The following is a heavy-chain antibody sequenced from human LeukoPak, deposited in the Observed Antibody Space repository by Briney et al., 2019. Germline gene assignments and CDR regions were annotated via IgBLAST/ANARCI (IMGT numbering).Heavy chain of an antibody. V-gene: IGHV4-39*01. D-gene: IGHD6-6*01. CDR1: DGSISSNSYY. CDR2: INHSGST. Sequence: SETLSLTCTVSDGSISSNSYYWSWIRQPPGKGLEWIGEINHSGSTNYNPSLKSRVTISVDTSKNQFSLKLSSVTAADTAVYYCARQPRFIAARPRSWFDPWGQGTLVTVSS. CDR3: ARQPRFIAARPRSWFDP. J-gene: IGHJ5*02.